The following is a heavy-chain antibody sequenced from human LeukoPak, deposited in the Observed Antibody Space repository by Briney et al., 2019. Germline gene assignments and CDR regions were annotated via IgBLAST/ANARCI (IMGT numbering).Heavy chain of an antibody. CDR3: AREGLASRRAFDY. V-gene: IGHV3-53*04. D-gene: IGHD6-6*01. Sequence: PGGSLRLSCGASGLTVSSYAMSWVRQAPGKGLEWISVIYSDGSTYYSDSVKGRFTISRHTSKNTLYLQMSSLRTEDTAVYYCAREGLASRRAFDYWGQGTLVTVSS. CDR2: IYSDGST. CDR1: GLTVSSYA. J-gene: IGHJ4*02.